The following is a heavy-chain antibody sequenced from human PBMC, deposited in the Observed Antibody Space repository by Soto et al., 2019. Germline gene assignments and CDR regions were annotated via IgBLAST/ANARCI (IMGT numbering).Heavy chain of an antibody. CDR3: ATYRKFFRI. CDR1: GGSINTYY. Sequence: SETLSLTCAVSGGSINTYYWSWVRQPPGQGLEWIGNIHHSGSTNYNPSLNSRVTISVDRSKNHFFLNLTSVTAADTAVYYCATYRKFFRIWGQGTKVTVSS. D-gene: IGHD3-3*01. CDR2: IHHSGST. V-gene: IGHV4-59*12. J-gene: IGHJ3*02.